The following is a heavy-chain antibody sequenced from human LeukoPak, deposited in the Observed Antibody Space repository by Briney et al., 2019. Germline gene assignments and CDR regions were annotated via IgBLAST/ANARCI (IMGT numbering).Heavy chain of an antibody. CDR2: IYNTGST. Sequence: PSETLSLTCTVSGGSISSGGYYWRWIRQLPGKGLEWIGYIYNTGSTYYSPSLQSRVTVSVDTSKNQFSLKLSSVTAADTAVYYCARKGNGIYYFDYWGQGTLVTVSS. CDR3: ARKGNGIYYFDY. D-gene: IGHD2/OR15-2a*01. J-gene: IGHJ4*02. V-gene: IGHV4-31*03. CDR1: GGSISSGGYY.